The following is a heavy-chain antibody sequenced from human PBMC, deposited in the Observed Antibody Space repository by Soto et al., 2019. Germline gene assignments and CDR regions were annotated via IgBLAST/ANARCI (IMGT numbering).Heavy chain of an antibody. V-gene: IGHV4-59*01. CDR2: SGYGGAT. J-gene: IGHJ4*02. CDR3: ARGAAPVAYCGGDCYFFDY. Sequence: SETLSLTCRISGGFMSTYYWTWFRQPPGKGLEWIAYSGYGGATNYNPSLRSRVTLLLDTPNNRFSLTLTSVTAADTAVYYCARGAAPVAYCGGDCYFFDYWGQGTLVTVSS. D-gene: IGHD2-21*02. CDR1: GGFMSTYY.